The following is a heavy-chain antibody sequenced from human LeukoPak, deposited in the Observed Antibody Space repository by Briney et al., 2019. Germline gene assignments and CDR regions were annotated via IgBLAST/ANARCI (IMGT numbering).Heavy chain of an antibody. CDR1: GCTFSSCG. CDR3: AKSKYNWNDRAYFER. CDR2: ISNDGSGT. J-gene: IGHJ4*02. D-gene: IGHD1-20*01. V-gene: IGHV3-30*18. Sequence: GASLRLSCAASGCTFSSCGMYWVRQAPGKGLEWVAAISNDGSGTHYGDSVKGRFTISRDNSKNALYLQMNSLRADDTAMYHCAKSKYNWNDRAYFERWGQGTLVTVSS.